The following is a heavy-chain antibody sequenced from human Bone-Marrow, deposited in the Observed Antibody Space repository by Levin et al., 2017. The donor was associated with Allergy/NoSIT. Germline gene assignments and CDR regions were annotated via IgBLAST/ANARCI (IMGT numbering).Heavy chain of an antibody. V-gene: IGHV3-23*01. CDR3: ARLPLLGVYYFDY. J-gene: IGHJ4*02. CDR2: ISSTGGNT. CDR1: GFTFSNYA. Sequence: SCAASGFTFSNYAVTWVRQAPGKGLEWVSGISSTGGNTYYADPVKGRFTISRDNSKNTLYLQMNSLRVEDTAVYYCARLPLLGVYYFDYWGQGTLVTVSS. D-gene: IGHD2-15*01.